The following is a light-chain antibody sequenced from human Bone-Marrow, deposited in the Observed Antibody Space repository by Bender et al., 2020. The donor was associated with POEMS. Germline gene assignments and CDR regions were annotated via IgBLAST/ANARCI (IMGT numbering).Light chain of an antibody. CDR1: SSDVGAYNF. J-gene: IGLJ3*02. CDR3: TSYTSSDTLV. V-gene: IGLV2-14*03. CDR2: DVR. Sequence: QSALTQPASVSGSPGQSITISCTGGSSDVGAYNFVSWYQQHPGEAPKLIIYDVRHRPSGVSNRFSGSKSGNTTSLTISGLQAGDEADYYCTSYTSSDTLVFGGGTKVTV.